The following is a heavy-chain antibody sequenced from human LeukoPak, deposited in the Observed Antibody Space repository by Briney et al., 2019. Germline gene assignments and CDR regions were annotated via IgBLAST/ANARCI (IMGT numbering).Heavy chain of an antibody. CDR1: GFTFNNYW. J-gene: IGHJ4*02. D-gene: IGHD2-21*02. CDR3: ARDVAVVTASSFDN. Sequence: GGSLRLSCAASGFTFNNYWMHWVRQAAGKGLVWVSSIKNDEGSTRYADSVKGRFTISRDNAKKTLYLQMDSLRAEDTAVYFCARDVAVVTASSFDNWGQGTRVTVSS. CDR2: IKNDEGST. V-gene: IGHV3-74*01.